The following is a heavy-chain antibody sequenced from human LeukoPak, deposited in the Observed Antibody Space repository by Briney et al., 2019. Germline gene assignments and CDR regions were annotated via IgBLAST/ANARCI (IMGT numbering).Heavy chain of an antibody. Sequence: GRSLRLLCAASGFTFSSYDMNWVRQAPGKGLEWVALIRYDGSNKYYADSVKGRFTISRDDSKNTLYLQMSSLRPEDTAVYYCEGYSGSYYEAPYWGQGTLVTVSS. CDR1: GFTFSSYD. CDR2: IRYDGSNK. J-gene: IGHJ4*02. V-gene: IGHV3-30*02. CDR3: EGYSGSYYEAPY. D-gene: IGHD1-26*01.